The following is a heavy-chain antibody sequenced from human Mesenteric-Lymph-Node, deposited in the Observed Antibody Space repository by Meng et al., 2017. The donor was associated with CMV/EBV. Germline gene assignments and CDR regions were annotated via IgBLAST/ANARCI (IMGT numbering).Heavy chain of an antibody. V-gene: IGHV3-23*01. CDR3: AKDLRFGQWLVQGNDY. Sequence: GESLKISCTASAFPFSDYAMTWVRQAPGKGLEWVSTISGGGANTYYADSVTGRFTISRDNSRDTLYLQMNRLTAEDTATYYCAKDLRFGQWLVQGNDYWGQGTLVTVSS. D-gene: IGHD6-19*01. CDR1: AFPFSDYA. J-gene: IGHJ4*02. CDR2: ISGGGANT.